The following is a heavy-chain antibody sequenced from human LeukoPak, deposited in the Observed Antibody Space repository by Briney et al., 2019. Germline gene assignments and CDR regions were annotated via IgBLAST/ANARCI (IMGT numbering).Heavy chain of an antibody. CDR2: IFAPGVGAYST. CDR1: GFIFDGFA. J-gene: IGHJ4*02. CDR3: AKGTAASCAGSSCFPLDF. Sequence: PGGSLRLSCAASGFIFDGFAMNWVRQAPGKGRDGAAIIFAPGVGAYSTYYPAFVKGRFTISRDNSKNIVYLQMSSLRVDDTAVYYCAKGTAASCAGSSCFPLDFWGQGTLVTVSS. V-gene: IGHV3-23*01. D-gene: IGHD2-21*01.